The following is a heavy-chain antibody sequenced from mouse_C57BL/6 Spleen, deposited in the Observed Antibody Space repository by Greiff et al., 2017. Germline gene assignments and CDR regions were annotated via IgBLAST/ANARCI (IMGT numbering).Heavy chain of an antibody. V-gene: IGHV6-3*01. J-gene: IGHJ3*01. CDR2: IRLKSDNYAT. D-gene: IGHD2-3*01. Sequence: EVKLMESGGGLVQPGGSMKLSCVASGFTFSNYWMNWVRQSPEKGLEWVAQIRLKSDNYATHYAESVKGRFTISRDDSKSSVYLQMNNLRAEDTGIYYCTAWLLFSWFAYWGQGTLVTVSA. CDR3: TAWLLFSWFAY. CDR1: GFTFSNYW.